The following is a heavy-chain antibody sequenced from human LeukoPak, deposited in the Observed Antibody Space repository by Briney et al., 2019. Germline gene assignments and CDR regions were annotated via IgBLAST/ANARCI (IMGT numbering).Heavy chain of an antibody. CDR3: ASNLPMAY. CDR2: INSDGSWT. J-gene: IGHJ4*02. V-gene: IGHV3-74*01. D-gene: IGHD2-8*01. Sequence: GSLRLSCAASGFTFSSYWMHWVRQAPGKGLVWVSRINSDGSWTTYADYVKGRFTISRDNSTNTLYLQMTSLRAEDKAVYYCASNLPMAYCDQGTLVTVSS. CDR1: GFTFSSYW.